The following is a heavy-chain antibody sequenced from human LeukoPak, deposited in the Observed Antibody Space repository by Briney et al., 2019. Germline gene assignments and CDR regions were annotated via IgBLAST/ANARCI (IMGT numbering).Heavy chain of an antibody. CDR2: IIPIFGTA. CDR3: ARGTNLQKAQPPTGILGY. CDR1: GGTFSSYA. D-gene: IGHD1-1*01. V-gene: IGHV1-69*01. Sequence: SVKVSCKASGGTFSSYAISWVRQAPGQGLEWMGGIIPIFGTANYAQKFQGRVTITADESTSTAYMELSSPRSEDMAVYYCARGTNLQKAQPPTGILGYWGQGTLVTVSS. J-gene: IGHJ4*02.